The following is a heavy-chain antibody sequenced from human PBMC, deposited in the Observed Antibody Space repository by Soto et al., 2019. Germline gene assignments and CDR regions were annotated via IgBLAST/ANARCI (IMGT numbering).Heavy chain of an antibody. Sequence: ASVKVSCKASGYTFTSYYMHCVRQAPGQGLEWMGIINPSGSSTSYAQKFQGRVTMTRDTSTSTVYMELSSLRSEDTAVYYCAREAYSSSPLRRYYGMDVWGQGTTVTVSS. CDR3: AREAYSSSPLRRYYGMDV. D-gene: IGHD6-6*01. J-gene: IGHJ6*02. CDR2: INPSGSST. V-gene: IGHV1-46*01. CDR1: GYTFTSYY.